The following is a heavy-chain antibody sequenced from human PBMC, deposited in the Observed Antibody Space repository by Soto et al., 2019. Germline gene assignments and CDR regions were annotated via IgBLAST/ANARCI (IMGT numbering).Heavy chain of an antibody. Sequence: PSETLSLTCTVSGGSIISGGYYWIWIRQHPGEGLEWIGYISYSGSTYYNPSLKGRVTISVDTSEKQFSLRLSSVSAADTAVYYCARVPRANRGRGYYGMDVWGQGTTVTVSS. CDR2: ISYSGST. D-gene: IGHD3-10*01. CDR1: GGSIISGGYY. CDR3: ARVPRANRGRGYYGMDV. V-gene: IGHV4-31*03. J-gene: IGHJ6*02.